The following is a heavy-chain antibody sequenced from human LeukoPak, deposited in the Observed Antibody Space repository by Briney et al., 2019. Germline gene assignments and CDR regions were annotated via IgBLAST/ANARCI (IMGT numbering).Heavy chain of an antibody. D-gene: IGHD3-3*01. V-gene: IGHV1-69*13. CDR1: GGTFSSYA. Sequence: SVKVSCKASGGTFSSYAISWVRQAPGQGLEWMGGIIPIFGTANYAQKFQGRVTITADESTSTAYMELSSLRSEDTAVYYCARGPVFGVASSYYYYYMDVWGKGTTVTVSS. J-gene: IGHJ6*03. CDR3: ARGPVFGVASSYYYYYMDV. CDR2: IIPIFGTA.